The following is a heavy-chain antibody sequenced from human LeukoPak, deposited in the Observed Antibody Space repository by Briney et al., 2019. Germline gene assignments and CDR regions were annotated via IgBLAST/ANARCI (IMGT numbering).Heavy chain of an antibody. CDR1: GYSFTSYW. J-gene: IGHJ4*02. CDR2: IYPGDSDT. Sequence: GESLKISCKASGYSFTSYWIGWVRQMPGKSLEWMGIIYPGDSDTRYSPSFQGQVTISADKSISTAYLQWSSLKASDTAMYYCARFDYYDSSGYTPLDDWGQGTLVSV. D-gene: IGHD3-22*01. V-gene: IGHV5-51*01. CDR3: ARFDYYDSSGYTPLDD.